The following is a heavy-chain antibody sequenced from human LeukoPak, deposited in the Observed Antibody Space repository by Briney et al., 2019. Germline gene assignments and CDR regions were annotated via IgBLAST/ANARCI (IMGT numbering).Heavy chain of an antibody. Sequence: GGSLGLSCAASGFTFSSYDMHWVRQASGKGLEWVAVISDDRSNKYYADSVKGRFTISRDNSKNTLYLQMNSLRAEDTAVYYCAKSYYDFWSGYYQTFDYWGQGTLVTVSS. J-gene: IGHJ4*02. CDR1: GFTFSSYD. D-gene: IGHD3-3*01. CDR2: ISDDRSNK. V-gene: IGHV3-30*18. CDR3: AKSYYDFWSGYYQTFDY.